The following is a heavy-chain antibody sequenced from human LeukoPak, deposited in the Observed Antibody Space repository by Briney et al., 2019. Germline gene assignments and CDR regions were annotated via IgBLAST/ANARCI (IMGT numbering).Heavy chain of an antibody. Sequence: ASVKVSFKASGYTFTTYGIHWVRQAPGQRREGVGWINVGNGNTKYSEKFQGRVTITRYTSASTAYMELSSLRSEDTAVYYCARDSAWLVNWGQGTLVTVSS. CDR1: GYTFTTYG. D-gene: IGHD6-19*01. V-gene: IGHV1-3*01. CDR3: ARDSAWLVN. J-gene: IGHJ4*02. CDR2: INVGNGNT.